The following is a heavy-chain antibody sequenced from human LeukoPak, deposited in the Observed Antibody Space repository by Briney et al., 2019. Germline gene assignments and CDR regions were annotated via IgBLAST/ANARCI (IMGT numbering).Heavy chain of an antibody. V-gene: IGHV3-30*02. CDR3: ARGSLAWSGTFDY. D-gene: IGHD3-3*01. CDR1: GFTFSNYD. J-gene: IGHJ4*02. CDR2: IRYDGSDK. Sequence: GGSLRLSCAASGFTFSNYDMHWVRQAPGKGLEWVAFIRYDGSDKYYADSVKGRFTISRDNSRNTLYLQMNSLRAEDTTMYYCARGSLAWSGTFDYWGQGTLVTVSS.